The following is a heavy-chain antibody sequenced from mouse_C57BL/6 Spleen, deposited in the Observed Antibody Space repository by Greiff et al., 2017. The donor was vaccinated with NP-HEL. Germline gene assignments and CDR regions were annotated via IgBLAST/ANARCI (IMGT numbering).Heavy chain of an antibody. V-gene: IGHV5-4*01. J-gene: IGHJ1*03. Sequence: EVKVVESGGGLVKPGGSLKLSCGASGFTFSSYAMSWVRQTPEKRLEWVATISDGGSYTYYPDNVKGRFTISRDNAKNNLYLQMSHLKSEDTAMYYCAREEDTRYYGSSYGYFDVWGTGTTVTVSS. CDR3: AREEDTRYYGSSYGYFDV. CDR2: ISDGGSYT. CDR1: GFTFSSYA. D-gene: IGHD1-1*01.